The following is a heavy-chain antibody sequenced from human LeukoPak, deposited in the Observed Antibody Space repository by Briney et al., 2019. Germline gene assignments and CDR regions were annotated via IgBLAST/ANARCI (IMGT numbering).Heavy chain of an antibody. CDR1: GGSISSYY. J-gene: IGHJ2*01. CDR2: IYYSGSN. D-gene: IGHD1-26*01. CDR3: ARGPPPYSGSYWYFDL. Sequence: SETLSLTCTVSGGSISSYYWSWIRQPPGKGLEWIGYIYYSGSNNYNPSLKSRITISVDTSKNQFCLKLSSVTAADTAVYYCARGPPPYSGSYWYFDLWGRGTLVTVSS. V-gene: IGHV4-59*01.